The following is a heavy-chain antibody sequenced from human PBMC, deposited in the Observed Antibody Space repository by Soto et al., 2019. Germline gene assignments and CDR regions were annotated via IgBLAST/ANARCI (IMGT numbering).Heavy chain of an antibody. CDR1: GGTFSNYV. D-gene: IGHD3-10*01. J-gene: IGHJ6*02. Sequence: GASVKVSCKASGGTFSNYVVNWVRQAPGQGLEWMGRIIPISGAANYAQKFQGRVTITADKSTSTSYMELSSLRSEDTAVYYCARAWRYGSGSYYNTHYYGMDVWGQGTTVTVS. V-gene: IGHV1-69*06. CDR2: IIPISGAA. CDR3: ARAWRYGSGSYYNTHYYGMDV.